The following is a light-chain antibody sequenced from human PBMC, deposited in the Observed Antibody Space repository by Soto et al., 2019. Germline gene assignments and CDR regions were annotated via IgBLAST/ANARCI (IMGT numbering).Light chain of an antibody. CDR2: DSS. CDR1: QSIVRW. CDR3: QQYNSFLPT. Sequence: DIQMTQSPSTLSASVGDRVTITCRASQSIVRWLAWYQQKPGKAPKLLIYDSSSLETGVPSRFSGSGSGTEFTLTIISLQPDDFATYYCQQYNSFLPTFGGRTKVDTK. V-gene: IGKV1-5*01. J-gene: IGKJ4*01.